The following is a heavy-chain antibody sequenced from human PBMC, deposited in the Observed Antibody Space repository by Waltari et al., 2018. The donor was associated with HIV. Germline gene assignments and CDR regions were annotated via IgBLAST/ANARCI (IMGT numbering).Heavy chain of an antibody. Sequence: QVQLQESGPGLVKFSQTLSLTCNVSGASITSGNYFWTWVRQPAGKTLEWIGRISTSGRSQDDTSPKGRVTIARDTSNNHFSLTGTSVTAADTAVYYCAREALVYKYGRYCSDDDCYSRWFDPWGHGTQVTVSS. CDR2: ISTSGRS. D-gene: IGHD2-21*02. J-gene: IGHJ5*02. CDR3: AREALVYKYGRYCSDDDCYSRWFDP. V-gene: IGHV4-61*02. CDR1: GASITSGNYF.